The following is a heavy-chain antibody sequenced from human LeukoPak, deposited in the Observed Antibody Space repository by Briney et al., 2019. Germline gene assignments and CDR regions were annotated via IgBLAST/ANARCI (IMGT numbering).Heavy chain of an antibody. CDR3: ARSYGEYSSSPFDY. J-gene: IGHJ4*02. V-gene: IGHV1-69*02. CDR2: IIPILGIA. D-gene: IGHD6-6*01. Sequence: SVKVSCKASGGTFSSYTISWVRQAPGQGLEWMGRIIPILGIANYAQKFQGRVTITADKSASTAYMELSSLRSEDTAVYYCARSYGEYSSSPFDYWGQGTLVTVSS. CDR1: GGTFSSYT.